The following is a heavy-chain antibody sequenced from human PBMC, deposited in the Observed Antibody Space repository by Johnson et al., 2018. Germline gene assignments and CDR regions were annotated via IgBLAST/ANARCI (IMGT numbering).Heavy chain of an antibody. V-gene: IGHV4-59*01. CDR3: ARGYSSLIDYYYYMDV. J-gene: IGHJ6*03. CDR1: GGSISSYY. CDR2: IYYSGST. Sequence: QVQLQESGPGLVKPSETLSLTCTVSGGSISSYYWSWIRQPPGKGLEWIGYIYYSGSTNYNPSLKSRVTISGDTSKNQFSLTLGSVTAADTAVYYCARGYSSLIDYYYYMDVWGKGTTVTVSS. D-gene: IGHD2-21*01.